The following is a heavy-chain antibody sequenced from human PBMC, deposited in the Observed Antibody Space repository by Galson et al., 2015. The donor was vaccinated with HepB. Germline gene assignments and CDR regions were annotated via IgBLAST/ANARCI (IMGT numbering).Heavy chain of an antibody. Sequence: SVKVSCKASGYTFTSYGISWVRQAPGQGLEWMGWISAYNGNTNYAQKLQGRVTMTTDTSTSTAYMELRSLRSDDTAVYYCARERLGYCSSTSCYHYYYYYGMDVWGQGTTVTVSS. D-gene: IGHD2-2*01. CDR3: ARERLGYCSSTSCYHYYYYYGMDV. J-gene: IGHJ6*02. CDR2: ISAYNGNT. CDR1: GYTFTSYG. V-gene: IGHV1-18*04.